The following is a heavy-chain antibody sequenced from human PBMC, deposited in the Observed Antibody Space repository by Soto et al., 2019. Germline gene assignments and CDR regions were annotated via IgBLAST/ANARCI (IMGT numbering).Heavy chain of an antibody. Sequence: GGSLRLSCAASGFTFSNYAMKWVRQAPGKGLEWVSLIGESGTPTYYADSVKGRFTISRDNSGNTLFLEMYSLRAEDTAVYYCARYIPGVRYYGMDVWGQGTTVTVSS. D-gene: IGHD2-2*01. J-gene: IGHJ6*02. CDR3: ARYIPGVRYYGMDV. CDR1: GFTFSNYA. V-gene: IGHV3-23*01. CDR2: IGESGTPT.